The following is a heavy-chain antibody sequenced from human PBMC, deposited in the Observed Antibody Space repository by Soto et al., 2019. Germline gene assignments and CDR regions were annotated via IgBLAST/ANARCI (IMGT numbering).Heavy chain of an antibody. CDR1: GYMFTSYG. CDR2: INIYSGDA. Sequence: QVRLEQSGPEVKKTGASVKVSCKASGYMFTSYGISWVRQAPGQGLEWMGWINIYSGDANYAQRFQDRVTMTRDTSTNTVYMEMRSLRSDDTAVYYCARALYYYDNSGLAYWGQGTLVTVSS. V-gene: IGHV1-18*01. D-gene: IGHD3-22*01. CDR3: ARALYYYDNSGLAY. J-gene: IGHJ4*02.